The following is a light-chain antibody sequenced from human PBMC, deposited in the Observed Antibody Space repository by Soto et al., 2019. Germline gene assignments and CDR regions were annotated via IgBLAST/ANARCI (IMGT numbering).Light chain of an antibody. V-gene: IGKV1-39*01. Sequence: DIQMTQSPSSLSASVGDRVTITCRASQSISSYLNWYQQKPGKAPKLLIYAASSLQSGVPSRFSGSASGTDFTLTISSLQPEDFESDYCQQCYSTSLTFGEGTRLEIK. J-gene: IGKJ5*01. CDR3: QQCYSTSLT. CDR1: QSISSY. CDR2: AAS.